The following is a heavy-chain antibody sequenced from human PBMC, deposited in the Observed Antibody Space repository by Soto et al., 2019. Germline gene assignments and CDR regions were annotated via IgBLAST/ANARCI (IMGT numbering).Heavy chain of an antibody. J-gene: IGHJ1*01. CDR1: GGSISSYY. D-gene: IGHD4-4*01. CDR3: ARHCGGYNNAEYFQP. Sequence: SETLSLTCTVSGGSISSYYWSWIRQPPGKGLEWIGYIYYSGSTNYNPSLKSRVTISVDTSKNQFSLKLSSVTAADTAIYYFARHCGGYNNAEYFQPWGQGTLVTVSS. CDR2: IYYSGST. V-gene: IGHV4-59*08.